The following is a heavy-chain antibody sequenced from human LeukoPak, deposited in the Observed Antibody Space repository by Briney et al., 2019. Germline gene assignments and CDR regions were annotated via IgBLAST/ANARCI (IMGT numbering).Heavy chain of an antibody. D-gene: IGHD6-25*01. CDR3: AREAISATRPFDY. CDR2: IYSGGST. V-gene: IGHV3-66*02. J-gene: IGHJ4*02. Sequence: GGSLRLSCAASGFTVSSNYMSWVRQAPGKGLERVSVIYSGGSTYYADSVKGRFTISRDNSKNTLYLQMNSLRAEDTAVYYCAREAISATRPFDYWGQGTLVTVSS. CDR1: GFTVSSNY.